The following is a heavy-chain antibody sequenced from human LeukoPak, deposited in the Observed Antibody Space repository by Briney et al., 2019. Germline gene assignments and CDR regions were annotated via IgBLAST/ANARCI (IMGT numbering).Heavy chain of an antibody. V-gene: IGHV3-73*01. CDR2: IRGKANNYAT. CDR3: TRREIDSSGYPDW. J-gene: IGHJ4*02. D-gene: IGHD3-22*01. CDR1: GFTFSGSA. Sequence: GGPLRLSCAASGFTFSGSAMHWVRQASGKGLEWVGRIRGKANNYATAYAASVKGRFTISRDDSKNTAYLQMNSLKSEDTAVYYCTRREIDSSGYPDWWGQGTLVTVSS.